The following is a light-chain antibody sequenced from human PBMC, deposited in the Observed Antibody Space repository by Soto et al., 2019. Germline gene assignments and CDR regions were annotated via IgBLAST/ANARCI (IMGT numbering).Light chain of an antibody. CDR3: GADHGSGSNFLVV. CDR2: VGTGGIVG. CDR1: SGCRNYT. V-gene: IGLV9-49*01. J-gene: IGLJ2*01. Sequence: QLVLPQPPSASASLGASVPLPCTLSSGCRNYTVDWCQQRPGKGPRFVMRVGTGGIVGSKGDGIPDRFSVLGSGLNRYLTIKNIQEEDESDYHCGADHGSGSNFLVVFGGGTQLTVL.